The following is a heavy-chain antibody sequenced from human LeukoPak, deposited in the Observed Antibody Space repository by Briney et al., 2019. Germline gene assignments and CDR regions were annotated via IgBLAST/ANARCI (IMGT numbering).Heavy chain of an antibody. Sequence: GGPLRLSCGASVFTFRLYGMHWVRQAPGKGLECVAVIWYDGSNNDYADSVKGRFTVSRDNSKNTLYLQMNSLRAEDTALYYCARERSGANSPFDYWGQGTLVTVSS. D-gene: IGHD4-23*01. V-gene: IGHV3-33*01. CDR1: VFTFRLYG. J-gene: IGHJ4*02. CDR3: ARERSGANSPFDY. CDR2: IWYDGSNN.